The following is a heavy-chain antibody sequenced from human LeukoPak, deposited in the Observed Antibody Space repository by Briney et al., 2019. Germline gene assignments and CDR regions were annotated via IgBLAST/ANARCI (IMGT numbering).Heavy chain of an antibody. CDR3: AREAPRVVAYDY. V-gene: IGHV1-8*01. D-gene: IGHD2-2*01. CDR2: MNPNSGNT. J-gene: IGHJ4*02. Sequence: GASVKVSCKASGYTFTSYDINWVRQAPGQGLEWMGWMNPNSGNTGYAQKFQGRVTMTRNTSISTAYMELSSLRSEDTAVYYCAREAPRVVAYDYWGQGTLVTVSS. CDR1: GYTFTSYD.